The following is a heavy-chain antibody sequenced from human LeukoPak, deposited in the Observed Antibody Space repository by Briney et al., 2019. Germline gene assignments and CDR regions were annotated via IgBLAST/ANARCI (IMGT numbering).Heavy chain of an antibody. D-gene: IGHD3-22*01. J-gene: IGHJ3*02. CDR3: AAIVVVIRSSDAFDI. CDR1: GFTFSSYA. CDR2: ISGSGGST. V-gene: IGHV3-23*01. Sequence: PGGSLRLSCAASGFTFSSYAMSWVRQAPGKGLEWVSAISGSGGSTYYADSVKGRFTISRDNSKNTLYLQMNSLRAEDTAEYYCAAIVVVIRSSDAFDIWGQGTMVTVSS.